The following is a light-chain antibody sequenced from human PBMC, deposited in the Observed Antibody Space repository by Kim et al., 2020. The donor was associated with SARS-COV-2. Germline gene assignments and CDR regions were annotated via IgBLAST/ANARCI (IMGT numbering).Light chain of an antibody. V-gene: IGLV2-14*03. CDR1: SSDVGGYNY. CDR2: DVS. CDR3: SSYTSSSTPPWV. Sequence: ITISCTGTSSDVGGYNYVSWYQQHPGKAPKLMIYDVSNRPSGVSNRFSGSKSGNTASLTISGLQAEDEADYYCSSYTSSSTPPWVFGGGTQLTVL. J-gene: IGLJ3*02.